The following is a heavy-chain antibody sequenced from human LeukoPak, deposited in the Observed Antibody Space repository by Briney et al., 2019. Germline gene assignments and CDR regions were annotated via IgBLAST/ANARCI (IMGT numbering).Heavy chain of an antibody. CDR2: ISGTGRTT. Sequence: GGSLRLSCAASGFTFNSYAMTWVRQAPGKGLDWVSVISGTGRTTYYADFAKGRFTISRDNAKNSLYLQMNSLRAEDTAVYYCARGYSSSWYQYYFDYWGQGTLVTVSS. J-gene: IGHJ4*02. CDR1: GFTFNSYA. V-gene: IGHV3-23*01. D-gene: IGHD6-13*01. CDR3: ARGYSSSWYQYYFDY.